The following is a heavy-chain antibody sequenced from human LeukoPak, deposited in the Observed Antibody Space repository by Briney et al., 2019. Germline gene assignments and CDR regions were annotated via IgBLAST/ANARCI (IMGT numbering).Heavy chain of an antibody. J-gene: IGHJ3*02. Sequence: ASVKVSCKASGYTFTGYYMHWVRQAPGQGLEWMGRINPNSGGTNYAQKFQGRVTMTRDTSISTAYMELSRQRSDDTAVYYCARGGYSSSWYDHDAFDIWGQGTMVTVSS. D-gene: IGHD6-13*01. CDR3: ARGGYSSSWYDHDAFDI. CDR1: GYTFTGYY. V-gene: IGHV1-2*06. CDR2: INPNSGGT.